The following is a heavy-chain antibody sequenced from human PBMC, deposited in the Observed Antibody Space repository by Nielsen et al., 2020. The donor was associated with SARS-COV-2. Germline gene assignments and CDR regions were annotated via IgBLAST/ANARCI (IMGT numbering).Heavy chain of an antibody. J-gene: IGHJ4*02. CDR3: AKARIAVAGIDY. V-gene: IGHV3-23*01. Sequence: GESLNISCAASGFTFSSYWMHWVRQAPGKGLEWVSAISGSGGSTYYADSVKGRFTISRDNSKNTLYLQMNSLRAEDTAVYYCAKARIAVAGIDYWGQGTLVTVSS. D-gene: IGHD6-19*01. CDR1: GFTFSSYW. CDR2: ISGSGGST.